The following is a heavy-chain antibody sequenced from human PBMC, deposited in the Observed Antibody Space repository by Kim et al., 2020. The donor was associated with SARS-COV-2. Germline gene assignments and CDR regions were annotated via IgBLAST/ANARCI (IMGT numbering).Heavy chain of an antibody. CDR2: ISYDGSNK. CDR3: ARDACSSTSCYVIYYYYG. J-gene: IGHJ6*01. D-gene: IGHD2-2*01. CDR1: GFTFSSYA. V-gene: IGHV3-30*04. Sequence: GGSLRLSCAASGFTFSSYAMHWVRQAPGKGLEWVAVISYDGSNKYYADSVKGRFTISRDNSKNTLYLQMNSLRAEDTAVYYCARDACSSTSCYVIYYYYG.